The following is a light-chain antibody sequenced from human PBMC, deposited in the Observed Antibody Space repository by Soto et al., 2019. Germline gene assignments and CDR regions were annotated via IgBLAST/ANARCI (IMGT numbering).Light chain of an antibody. V-gene: IGKV1-5*03. CDR1: QTISSW. J-gene: IGKJ1*01. CDR2: KAS. CDR3: QHYKSDPGT. Sequence: DIQMTQSPSTLSGSVGDRVTITCRASQTISSWLAWYQQKPGKAPKLLIYKASTLKSGVPSRFSGSGSGTEFTLTISSLQPDDFATCYCQHYKSDPGTFGLGTKA.